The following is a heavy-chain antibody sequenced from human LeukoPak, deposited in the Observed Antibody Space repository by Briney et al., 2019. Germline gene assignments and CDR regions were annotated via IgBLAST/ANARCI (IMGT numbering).Heavy chain of an antibody. V-gene: IGHV3-21*01. CDR3: ARTYYYGSGRHGTTKPADY. Sequence: GGSLRLSCAASGFTFSSYSMNWVRQAPGKGLEWVSSISSSSSHIYYAHSVKGRFTISRDNAKNSLYLQMNSLRAEDTAVYYCARTYYYGSGRHGTTKPADYWAREPWSPSPQ. CDR2: ISSSSSHI. D-gene: IGHD3-10*01. CDR1: GFTFSSYS. J-gene: IGHJ4*02.